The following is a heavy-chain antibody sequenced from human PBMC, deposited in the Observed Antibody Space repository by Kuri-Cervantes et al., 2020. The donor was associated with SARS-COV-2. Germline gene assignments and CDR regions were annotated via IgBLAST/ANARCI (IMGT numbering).Heavy chain of an antibody. CDR3: ASPSDITMVRGVIITGAFDI. J-gene: IGHJ3*02. Sequence: GSLRLSCTVSGGSISSSSYYWGWIRQPPGKGLEWIGSIYYSGSTYYNPSLKSRVTISVDTSKNQFSLELSSVTAADTAVYYCASPSDITMVRGVIITGAFDIWGQGTMVTVSS. V-gene: IGHV4-39*01. D-gene: IGHD3-10*01. CDR1: GGSISSSSYY. CDR2: IYYSGST.